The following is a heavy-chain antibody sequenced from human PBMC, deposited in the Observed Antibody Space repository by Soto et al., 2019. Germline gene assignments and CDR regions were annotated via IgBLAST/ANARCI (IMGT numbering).Heavy chain of an antibody. CDR2: IAQDGTEI. CDR3: GGWSNARDV. CDR1: GFTFTNYY. D-gene: IGHD2-15*01. V-gene: IGHV3-7*03. J-gene: IGHJ6*04. Sequence: GGSLRLSCAASGFTFTNYYMTWVRQAPGKGLDWVAYIAQDGTEIYNVDSVKGRFTISRDNAQSSLYLQMNSLTVEDTALYYCGGWSNARDVGAKGPWAPFSP.